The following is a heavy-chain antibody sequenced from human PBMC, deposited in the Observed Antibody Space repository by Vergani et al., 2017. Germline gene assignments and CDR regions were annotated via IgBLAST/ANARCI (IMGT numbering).Heavy chain of an antibody. CDR2: IYYTGTT. CDR1: GGSISSYY. V-gene: IGHV4-59*04. D-gene: IGHD6-19*01. CDR3: TRHGRSGWAGYFQH. Sequence: QVQLQESGPGLVKPSETLSLTCTVSGGSISSYYWSWIRQPPGKGLEWIGYIYYTGTTYYNEAHKSRLTISVDTSKNQFSLNLTSVTAADTAVYYCTRHGRSGWAGYFQHWGQGTLVTASS. J-gene: IGHJ1*01.